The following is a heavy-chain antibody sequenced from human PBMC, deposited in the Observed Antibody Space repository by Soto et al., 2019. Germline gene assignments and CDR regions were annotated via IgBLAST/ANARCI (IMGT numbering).Heavy chain of an antibody. Sequence: QVHLVQSGAEVKKPGASVKVSCKASGYTFTSYGITWVRQAPGHGLEWMGWISAHNGNTDYAQKLQGRVIVTRDTSTRTAYMELRSLISDDTAGYYCARGRYGDYWGQGALVTVSS. CDR3: ARGRYGDY. J-gene: IGHJ4*02. V-gene: IGHV1-18*01. D-gene: IGHD1-1*01. CDR1: GYTFTSYG. CDR2: ISAHNGNT.